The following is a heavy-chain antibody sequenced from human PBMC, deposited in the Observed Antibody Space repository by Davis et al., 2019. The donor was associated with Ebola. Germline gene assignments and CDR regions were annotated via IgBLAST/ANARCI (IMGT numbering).Heavy chain of an antibody. CDR1: GFAFGDYV. D-gene: IGHD1-14*01. CDR3: ARAPPHGPQPVFWYFDF. V-gene: IGHV3-30-3*01. Sequence: GESLKISCAAAGFAFGDYVLHWVRQAPGKGLEWVALISSDGSNENYADSVKGRFTISRDNSKNTVWLQMNSLRPDDTAVYYCARAPPHGPQPVFWYFDFWGRGTLVTVSS. J-gene: IGHJ2*01. CDR2: ISSDGSNE.